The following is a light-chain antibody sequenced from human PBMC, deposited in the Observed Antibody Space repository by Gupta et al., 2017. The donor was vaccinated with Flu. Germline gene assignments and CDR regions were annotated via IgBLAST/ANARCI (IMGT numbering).Light chain of an antibody. CDR1: SGHSSYI. Sequence: QPVLTQSSSASASLGSSVKLTCTLSSGHSSYIIAWHQQQPGKAPRYLMKLEGSGSYNKGSGVPDRFSGSSSGADRYLTISNLQSEDEADYYCETWDSNVWGFGGGTKLTVL. CDR3: ETWDSNVWG. J-gene: IGLJ3*02. CDR2: LEGSGSY. V-gene: IGLV4-60*03.